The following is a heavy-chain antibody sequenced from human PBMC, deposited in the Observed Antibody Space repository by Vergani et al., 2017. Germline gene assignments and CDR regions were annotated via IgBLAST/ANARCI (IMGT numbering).Heavy chain of an antibody. V-gene: IGHV4-34*01. Sequence: QVQLQQWGAGLLKPSETLSLTCAVYGGSFSGYYWSWIRQPPGKGLEWIWEINHSGSTNYNPSLKSRVTISVDTSKNQFSLKLSSVTAADTAVYYCARGSSFGSSSVPFDYWGQGTLVTVSS. CDR3: ARGSSFGSSSVPFDY. CDR1: GGSFSGYY. CDR2: INHSGST. D-gene: IGHD6-6*01. J-gene: IGHJ4*02.